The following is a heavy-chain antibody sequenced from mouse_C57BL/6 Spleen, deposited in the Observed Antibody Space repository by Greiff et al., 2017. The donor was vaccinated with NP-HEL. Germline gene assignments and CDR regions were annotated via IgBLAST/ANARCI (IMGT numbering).Heavy chain of an antibody. J-gene: IGHJ2*01. V-gene: IGHV1-22*01. D-gene: IGHD1-1*01. CDR3: ARGYYGSQYYFDY. CDR1: GYTFTDYN. CDR2: INPNNGGT. Sequence: VQLQQSGPELVKPGASVKMSCKASGYTFTDYNMHWVKQSHGKSLEWIGYINPNNGGTSYNQKFKGKATLTVNKSSSTAYMELRSLTSEDSAVYYCARGYYGSQYYFDYWGQGTTLTVSS.